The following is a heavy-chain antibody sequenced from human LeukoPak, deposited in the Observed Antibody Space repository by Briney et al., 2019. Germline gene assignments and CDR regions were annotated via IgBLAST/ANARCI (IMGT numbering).Heavy chain of an antibody. CDR2: ISYDGSNK. D-gene: IGHD1-26*01. CDR1: GFTFSSYG. CDR3: ARVGAPGY. J-gene: IGHJ4*02. V-gene: IGHV3-30*03. Sequence: GGSLRLSCAASGFTFSSYGMHWVRQAPGKGLEWVAVISYDGSNKYYADSVKGRFTTSRDNSKNTLYLQMNSLRAEDTAVYYCARVGAPGYWGQGTLVTVSS.